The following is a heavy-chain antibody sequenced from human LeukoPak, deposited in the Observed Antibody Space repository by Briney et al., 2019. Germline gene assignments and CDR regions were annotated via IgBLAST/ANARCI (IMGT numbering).Heavy chain of an antibody. J-gene: IGHJ4*02. CDR3: ARGLQYYYGSGSYPYYFDY. Sequence: GGSLRLSCAASGFTFTSYGMHWVRQAPGKGLEWVASIWYDGINTYYADSVKGRFTISRDNSKNTLYLQMNSLRAEDTAVYYCARGLQYYYGSGSYPYYFDYWGQGTLVTVSS. CDR2: IWYDGINT. CDR1: GFTFTSYG. D-gene: IGHD3-10*01. V-gene: IGHV3-33*01.